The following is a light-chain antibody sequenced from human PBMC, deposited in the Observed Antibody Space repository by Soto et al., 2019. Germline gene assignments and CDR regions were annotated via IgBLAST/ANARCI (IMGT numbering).Light chain of an antibody. CDR1: SSDVGGYDL. V-gene: IGLV2-14*01. Sequence: QSVLTQPASVSGSPGQSITISCTGTSSDVGGYDLVSWYQLHPGKAPKLIIYEVSNRPSGVSNRFSGSKSGNTASLTISGLHAEDEADYYCNSHTSSTFWVFGGWTKLTVL. J-gene: IGLJ3*02. CDR2: EVS. CDR3: NSHTSSTFWV.